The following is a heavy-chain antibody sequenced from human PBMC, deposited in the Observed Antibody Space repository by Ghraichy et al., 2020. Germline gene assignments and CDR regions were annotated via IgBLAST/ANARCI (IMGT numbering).Heavy chain of an antibody. V-gene: IGHV2-5*02. Sequence: SGPTLVKPTQTLTLTCTFSGFSLSTRGVGVGWIRQPPGKALEWLALIYWDDDKRYSPSLKSRLTITKDTSKNQVVLTMTNMDPVDTATYYCAHRDQYSNNWGFDYWGQGTLVTVSS. D-gene: IGHD1-1*01. CDR2: IYWDDDK. J-gene: IGHJ4*02. CDR3: AHRDQYSNNWGFDY. CDR1: GFSLSTRGVG.